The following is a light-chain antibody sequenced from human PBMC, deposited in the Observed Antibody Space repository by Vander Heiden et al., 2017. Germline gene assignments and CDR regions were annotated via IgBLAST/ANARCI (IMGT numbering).Light chain of an antibody. CDR3: QQYNSFSPT. Sequence: DIQMTQSPSRLSASVGDRVIITCRASQSMSSWLAWYQQKPGKAPKLLIYDASSLESEVPSRFSGSRSGTEFTLTISSLQPDDFATYYCQQYNSFSPTFGGGTRVELK. CDR1: QSMSSW. J-gene: IGKJ4*01. CDR2: DAS. V-gene: IGKV1-5*01.